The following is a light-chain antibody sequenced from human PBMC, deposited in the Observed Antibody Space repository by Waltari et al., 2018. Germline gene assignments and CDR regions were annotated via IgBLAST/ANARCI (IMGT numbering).Light chain of an antibody. CDR1: SSDIGGYNL. CDR2: DVS. Sequence: QSALTQPASVSGSPGQSITTSCTGTSSDIGGYNLVSWYQQHPGKAPKVMIYDVSDRSAVVSVRFSGSKSGNTASRTISGLQAEDEADDYCNSYTSSDTYVFGIGTKVTVL. J-gene: IGLJ1*01. V-gene: IGLV2-14*03. CDR3: NSYTSSDTYV.